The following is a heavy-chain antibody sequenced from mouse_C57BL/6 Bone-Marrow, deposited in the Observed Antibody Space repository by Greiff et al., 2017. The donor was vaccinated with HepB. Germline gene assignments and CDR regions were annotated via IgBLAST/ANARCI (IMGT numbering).Heavy chain of an antibody. CDR2: IYPGGGYT. CDR1: GYTFTNYW. Sequence: VKVVESGAELVRPGTSVKMSCKASGYTFTNYWIGWAKQRPGHGLEWIGDIYPGGGYTNYNEKFKGKATLTADKSSSTAYMQFSSLTSEDSAIYYCSRRRGTTVVEFDYWGQGTTLTVSS. D-gene: IGHD1-1*01. V-gene: IGHV1-63*01. J-gene: IGHJ2*01. CDR3: SRRRGTTVVEFDY.